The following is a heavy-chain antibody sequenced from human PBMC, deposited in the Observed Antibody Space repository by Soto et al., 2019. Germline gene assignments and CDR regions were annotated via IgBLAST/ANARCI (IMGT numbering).Heavy chain of an antibody. CDR2: IIPIFGTA. Sequence: QVQLVQSGAEVKKPGSSVKLSCKASGGTFSSYAISWVRQAAGQGLEWRGGIIPIFGTANYAQKFQSRVTITANESTSTAYMERSSLRSEYTGVYYCAGVGTAMVTLISLDYWGQGTLVTVSS. CDR1: GGTFSSYA. CDR3: AGVGTAMVTLISLDY. D-gene: IGHD5-18*01. J-gene: IGHJ4*02. V-gene: IGHV1-69*01.